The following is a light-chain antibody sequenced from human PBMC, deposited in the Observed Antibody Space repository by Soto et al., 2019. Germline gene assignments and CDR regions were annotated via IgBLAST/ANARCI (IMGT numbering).Light chain of an antibody. CDR1: SSDVGGYSY. CDR3: FSYAGSYTFV. V-gene: IGLV2-11*01. Sequence: QSALTQPRSVSGSPGQSVTISCTGTSSDVGGYSYVSWYQQHPGKAPKLTIYDVSKRPSGIPDRFSGSKSGNTASLTISGLQAEDEADYCFSYAGSYTFVFGTGTKLTVL. J-gene: IGLJ1*01. CDR2: DVS.